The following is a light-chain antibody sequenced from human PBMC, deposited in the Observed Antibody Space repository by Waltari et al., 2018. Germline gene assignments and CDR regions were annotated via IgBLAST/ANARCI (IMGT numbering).Light chain of an antibody. Sequence: IHLTRSPHSLSASVGVRVTITCRASQSISDYLNWYQQKPGKAPKILIYAASTLQSGVPSRFSGSGSGTDFTLTISSLQPEDFATYYCQQSYSMPRTFGQGTKVEIK. V-gene: IGKV1-39*01. CDR1: QSISDY. CDR3: QQSYSMPRT. J-gene: IGKJ1*01. CDR2: AAS.